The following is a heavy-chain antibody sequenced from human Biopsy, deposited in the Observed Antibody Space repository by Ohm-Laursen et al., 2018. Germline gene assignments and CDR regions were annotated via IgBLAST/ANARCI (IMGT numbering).Heavy chain of an antibody. CDR1: TGTFNSYG. D-gene: IGHD3-9*01. CDR2: IIPILGRP. V-gene: IGHV1-69*04. CDR3: AREQHPYIDVLTDSFSYVPMDV. Sequence: GASVKVSCKAPTGTFNSYGIIWVRQAPGQGLEWMGRIIPILGRPTYAQKFQGRVTITADTSTGTVFMDLSTLRSEDSALYYCAREQHPYIDVLTDSFSYVPMDVWGAGTTVTVSS. J-gene: IGHJ6*04.